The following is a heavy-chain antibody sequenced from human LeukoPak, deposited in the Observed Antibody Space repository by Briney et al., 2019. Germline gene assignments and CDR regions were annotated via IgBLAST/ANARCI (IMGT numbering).Heavy chain of an antibody. CDR3: AKDLGPPREMATPVFNTFDI. Sequence: GGSLRLSCAASGFTFSSYAMSWVRQAPGKGLEWVSAISGSGGSTYYADSVKDRFTISRDNSKNTLYLQMNSLRAEDTAVYYCAKDLGPPREMATPVFNTFDIWGQGTMVTVS. CDR1: GFTFSSYA. CDR2: ISGSGGST. D-gene: IGHD5-24*01. V-gene: IGHV3-23*01. J-gene: IGHJ3*02.